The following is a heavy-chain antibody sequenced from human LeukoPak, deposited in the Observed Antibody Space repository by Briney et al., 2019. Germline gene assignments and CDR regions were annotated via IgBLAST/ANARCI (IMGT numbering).Heavy chain of an antibody. D-gene: IGHD6-19*01. J-gene: IGHJ4*02. CDR2: IGPAGDT. CDR1: GITFSGYD. Sequence: GGSLRLSCAASGITFSGYDMHWVRQGTGKNLEWVSAIGPAGDTYYSDSVKGRFTISREDARNSLYLQMNSLTAEDTAVYYCARDAVPGRGGAFDYWGQGTLVIVSS. CDR3: ARDAVPGRGGAFDY. V-gene: IGHV3-13*01.